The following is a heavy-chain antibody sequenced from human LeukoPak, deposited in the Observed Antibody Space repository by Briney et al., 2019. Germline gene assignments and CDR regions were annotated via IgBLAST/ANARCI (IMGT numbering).Heavy chain of an antibody. V-gene: IGHV4-31*03. Sequence: SETLSLTCTVSGGSISSGGYYWSWIRQHPGKGLEWIGYIYYSGSTYYNPSLKSRVTISVDTSKNQFSLKLSSVTAADTAVYYCVIDSAQSNAFDIWGQGTMVTASS. CDR1: GGSISSGGYY. J-gene: IGHJ3*02. CDR3: VIDSAQSNAFDI. CDR2: IYYSGST. D-gene: IGHD4-11*01.